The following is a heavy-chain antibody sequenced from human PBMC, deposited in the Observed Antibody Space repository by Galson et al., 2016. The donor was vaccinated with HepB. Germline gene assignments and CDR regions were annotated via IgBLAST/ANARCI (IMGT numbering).Heavy chain of an antibody. CDR3: ARVGGIRYRRGWFVGSLFYFDY. D-gene: IGHD6-19*01. J-gene: IGHJ4*02. Sequence: SVKVSCKASGYTFTNYDINWVRQAAGQGLEWMGWMNPNSGDTGYAQKFQGRVTMTRSTSITTAYMELSSLRSEDTAVYYCARVGGIRYRRGWFVGSLFYFDYWGQGTLVTISS. V-gene: IGHV1-8*01. CDR1: GYTFTNYD. CDR2: MNPNSGDT.